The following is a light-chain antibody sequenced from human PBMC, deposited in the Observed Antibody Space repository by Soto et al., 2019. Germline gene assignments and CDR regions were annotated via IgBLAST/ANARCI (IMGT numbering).Light chain of an antibody. Sequence: EIVLTQSPDTLSLSPGERATLSCRASQSVRSNYLAWYQQKPGQAPRFLIYDASSRATGIPDRFSGSGSGTDFTLIISRLEAGDFAVYYCQQYGRSPLTFGGGTKVEIK. CDR1: QSVRSNY. CDR2: DAS. J-gene: IGKJ4*01. CDR3: QQYGRSPLT. V-gene: IGKV3-20*01.